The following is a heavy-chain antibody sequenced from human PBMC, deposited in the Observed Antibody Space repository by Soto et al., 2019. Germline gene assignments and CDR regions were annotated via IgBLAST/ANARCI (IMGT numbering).Heavy chain of an antibody. CDR1: GYSFTNYW. Sequence: PGESLKISCKGSGYSFTNYWIGWVRQMPGKDLEWIGIIYPGDSETRYSPSFQGQVTMSADKSINTAYLQWSSLRASDTAIYFCARPSDVGLASSFEYWGQGTQVTVSS. V-gene: IGHV5-51*01. CDR3: ARPSDVGLASSFEY. J-gene: IGHJ4*02. CDR2: IYPGDSET.